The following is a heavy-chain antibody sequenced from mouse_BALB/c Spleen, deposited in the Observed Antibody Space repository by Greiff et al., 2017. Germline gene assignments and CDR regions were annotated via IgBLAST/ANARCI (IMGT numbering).Heavy chain of an antibody. V-gene: IGHV1-14*01. CDR1: GYTFTSYV. CDR2: INPYNDGT. D-gene: IGHD1-2*01. J-gene: IGHJ2*01. Sequence: VQLQQSGPELVKPGASVKMSCKASGYTFTSYVMHWVKQKPGQGLEWIGYINPYNDGTKYNEKFKGKATLTSDKSSSTAYMELSSLTSEDSAVYYCARGALLRVGYFEYRGEGTPLTVSS. CDR3: ARGALLRVGYFEY.